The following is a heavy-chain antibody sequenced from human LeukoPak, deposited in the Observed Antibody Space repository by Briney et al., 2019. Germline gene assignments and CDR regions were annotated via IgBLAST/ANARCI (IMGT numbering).Heavy chain of an antibody. D-gene: IGHD6-13*01. CDR1: GFTFSSYA. J-gene: IGHJ4*02. CDR2: ISGSGGST. V-gene: IGHV3-23*01. Sequence: GGSLRLSYAASGFTFSSYAMSWVRQTPGKGLEWVSAISGSGGSTYYADSVKGRFTISRDNSKNTLYLQMNSLRAEDTAVYYCAKGPYSSSWSDYWGQGTLVTVSS. CDR3: AKGPYSSSWSDY.